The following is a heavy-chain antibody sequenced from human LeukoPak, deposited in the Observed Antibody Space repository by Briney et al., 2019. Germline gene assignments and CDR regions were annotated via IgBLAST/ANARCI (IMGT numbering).Heavy chain of an antibody. Sequence: SETLSLTCAVYGGSFSGYYWSWIRQPPGKGLEWIGEINHSGSTNYNPSLKSRVTISVDTSKNQFSLKLSSVTAADTAVYYCARGVVAAPQTFDYWGQGTLVTVSS. CDR2: INHSGST. D-gene: IGHD2-15*01. CDR1: GGSFSGYY. CDR3: ARGVVAAPQTFDY. J-gene: IGHJ4*02. V-gene: IGHV4-34*01.